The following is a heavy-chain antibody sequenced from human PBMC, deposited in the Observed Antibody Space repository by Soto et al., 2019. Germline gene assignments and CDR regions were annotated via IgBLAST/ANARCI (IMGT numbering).Heavy chain of an antibody. D-gene: IGHD4-4*01. J-gene: IGHJ6*02. V-gene: IGHV3-48*03. CDR2: IGTSGKTI. CDR1: GFTFSSYE. CDR3: ARDPAIYSGKFDYGLDV. Sequence: GGSLRLSCAVSGFTFSSYEMSWVRQAPGKGLEWVSYIGTSGKTIYYADSVRGRFTISRDNAKNSLYLQMNSLRAEDTAVYFCARDPAIYSGKFDYGLDVWGRGTTVTVSS.